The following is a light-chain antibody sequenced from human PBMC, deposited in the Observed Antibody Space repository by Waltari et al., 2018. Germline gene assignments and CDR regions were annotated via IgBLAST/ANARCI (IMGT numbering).Light chain of an antibody. Sequence: DIVMTQSPDSLAVSLGERATINCKSSKTILYNSNNKNYLAWYQQKPGQPPKLLIYWASTRESGVPDRFSGSGSGTDFTLTVSSLQAEDVAVYYCQQYYSTPYTFGQGTKLEI. CDR2: WAS. J-gene: IGKJ2*01. CDR1: KTILYNSNNKNY. V-gene: IGKV4-1*01. CDR3: QQYYSTPYT.